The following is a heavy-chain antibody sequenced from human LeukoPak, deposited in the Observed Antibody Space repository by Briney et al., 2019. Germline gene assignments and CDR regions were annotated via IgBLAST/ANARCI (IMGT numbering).Heavy chain of an antibody. CDR3: ARRMMGFVVVVAAIPPHFDY. Sequence: PSETLSLTCTVSGGSISSSSYYWGWIRQPPGKGLEWIGSIYYSGSTYYNPSLKSRVTISVDTSKNQFSLKLSSVTAADTAVYYCARRMMGFVVVVAAIPPHFDYWGQGTLVTVSS. CDR2: IYYSGST. V-gene: IGHV4-39*01. J-gene: IGHJ4*02. D-gene: IGHD2-15*01. CDR1: GGSISSSSYY.